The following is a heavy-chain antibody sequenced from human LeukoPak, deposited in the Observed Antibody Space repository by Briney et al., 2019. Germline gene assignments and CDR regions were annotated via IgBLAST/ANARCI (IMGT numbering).Heavy chain of an antibody. V-gene: IGHV1-2*02. CDR3: ARVCIAAADNNWFDP. CDR2: INPNSGGT. CDR1: GYTFTGYY. J-gene: IGHJ5*02. Sequence: ASVKVSCKASGYTFTGYYMHWVRQAPGQGLEWMGWINPNSGGTNYAQKFQGRATMTRDTSISTAYMELSRLRSDDTAVYYCARVCIAAADNNWFDPWGQGTLVTVSS. D-gene: IGHD6-13*01.